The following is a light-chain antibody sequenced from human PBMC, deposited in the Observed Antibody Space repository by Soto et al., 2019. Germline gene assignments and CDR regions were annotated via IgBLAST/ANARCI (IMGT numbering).Light chain of an antibody. J-gene: IGKJ1*01. CDR1: QSVTSN. CDR2: GAS. V-gene: IGKV3-20*01. CDR3: QQYGSSPT. Sequence: EIVMTQSPVTLSVSPEERATLSCRASQSVTSNLAWYQQKLGQAPRLLIYGASTRASGIPARFSGSGSGTDFTLTISRLEPEDFAVYYCQQYGSSPTFGQGTKVDIK.